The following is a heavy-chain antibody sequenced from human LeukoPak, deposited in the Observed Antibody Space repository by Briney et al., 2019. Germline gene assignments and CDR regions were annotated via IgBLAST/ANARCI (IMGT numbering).Heavy chain of an antibody. J-gene: IGHJ4*02. CDR1: GGFFSGYY. CDR2: INHSGST. D-gene: IGHD6-19*01. Sequence: PSETLSLTCAVYGGFFSGYYWSWIRQPPGKGLEWIGEINHSGSTNYNPSLKSRVTISVDTSKNQFSLKLSSVTAADTAVYYCARGNRGSSGWYIGRYFDYWGQGTLVTVSS. V-gene: IGHV4-34*01. CDR3: ARGNRGSSGWYIGRYFDY.